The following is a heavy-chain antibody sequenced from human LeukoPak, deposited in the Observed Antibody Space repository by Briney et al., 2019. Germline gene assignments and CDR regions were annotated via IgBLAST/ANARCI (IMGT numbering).Heavy chain of an antibody. V-gene: IGHV4-38-2*02. CDR1: GYSISSGYY. Sequence: SETLSLTCTVSGYSISSGYYWVWIRQPPGKGLEWIGSIYHSGSTYYNPSLKSRLTISVDTSKNQFSLKLSSVTAADMAVYYWARGSSYFGMDVWGQGTTVTVSS. CDR2: IYHSGST. CDR3: ARGSSYFGMDV. J-gene: IGHJ6*02.